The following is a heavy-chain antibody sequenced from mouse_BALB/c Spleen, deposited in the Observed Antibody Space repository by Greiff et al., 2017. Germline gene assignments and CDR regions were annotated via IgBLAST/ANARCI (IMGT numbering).Heavy chain of an antibody. CDR2: ISDGGSYT. J-gene: IGHJ1*01. V-gene: IGHV5-4*02. CDR3: ARGCGYYYGSSWDFDV. CDR1: GFTFSDYY. Sequence: EVQLVESGGGLVKPGGSLKLSCAASGFTFSDYYMYWVRQTPEKRLEWVATISDGGSYTYYPDSVKGRFTISRDNAKNNLYLQMSSLKSEDTAMYYCARGCGYYYGSSWDFDVWGAGTTVTVSS. D-gene: IGHD1-1*01.